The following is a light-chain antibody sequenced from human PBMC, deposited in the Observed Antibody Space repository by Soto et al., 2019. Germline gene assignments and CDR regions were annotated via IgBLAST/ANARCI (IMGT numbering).Light chain of an antibody. CDR1: QSLSGNY. V-gene: IGKV3-20*01. Sequence: EIVLTQSPGTLSLSPGERATPSCRASQSLSGNYLAWYQQRPGQAPRLLIHGASNRATGIPDRFSGSGSGAEFTLTISRLEPDDFGVYYCLQYGTSPRTFGQGTRLEIK. CDR2: GAS. CDR3: LQYGTSPRT. J-gene: IGKJ5*01.